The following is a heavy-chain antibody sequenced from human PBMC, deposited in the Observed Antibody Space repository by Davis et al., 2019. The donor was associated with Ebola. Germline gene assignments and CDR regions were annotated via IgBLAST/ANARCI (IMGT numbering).Heavy chain of an antibody. CDR3: ARATFGYNSGWYADY. J-gene: IGHJ4*02. D-gene: IGHD6-19*01. V-gene: IGHV1-3*01. CDR2: INAGNGNT. CDR1: GYTFTSYA. Sequence: ASVKVSCKASGYTFTSYAMHWVRQAPGQRLEWMGWINAGNGNTKYSQKFQGRVTITRDTSASTAYMELSSLRSEDTAVFYCARATFGYNSGWYADYWGQGTLVTVSS.